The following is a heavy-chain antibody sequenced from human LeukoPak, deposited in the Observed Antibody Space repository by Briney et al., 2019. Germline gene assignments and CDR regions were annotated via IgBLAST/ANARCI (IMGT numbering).Heavy chain of an antibody. CDR3: ARRPFDTVTTDDAFDI. CDR1: GDSVSSNSAA. D-gene: IGHD4-17*01. V-gene: IGHV6-1*01. CDR2: TYYRSKWYN. J-gene: IGHJ3*02. Sequence: SQTLSLTCAISGDSVSSNSAAWNWIRQSPSRGLEWLGRTYYRSKWYNDYAVSVKSRITINPDTSKNQFSLQLNSVTPEDTAVYYCARRPFDTVTTDDAFDIWGQGTMVTVSS.